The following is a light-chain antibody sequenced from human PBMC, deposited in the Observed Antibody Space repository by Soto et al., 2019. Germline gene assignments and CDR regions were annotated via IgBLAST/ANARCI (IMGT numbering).Light chain of an antibody. Sequence: DIQMTQSPSSLSASIGDRVTISCRARQNVATYLNWYQQKPGKAPKLLIYLASTLQSGVPSRFSGSGSGTDFTLTISSLQPEDVAAYFCQQSYSTPYTFGGGTKLEIK. J-gene: IGKJ2*01. CDR1: QNVATY. V-gene: IGKV1-39*01. CDR2: LAS. CDR3: QQSYSTPYT.